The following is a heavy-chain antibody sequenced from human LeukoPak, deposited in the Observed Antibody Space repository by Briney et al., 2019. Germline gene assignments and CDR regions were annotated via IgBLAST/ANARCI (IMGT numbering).Heavy chain of an antibody. Sequence: ASVKVSCKVSGYTLTELSMHWVRQAPGKGLEWMGGFDPEDGETIYAQKFQGRVTMTEDTSTDTAYMELSSLRSEDTAVYYCATPLNSDTAMGNFDYWGQGTLVTVSS. V-gene: IGHV1-24*01. CDR2: FDPEDGET. CDR3: ATPLNSDTAMGNFDY. CDR1: GYTLTELS. D-gene: IGHD5-18*01. J-gene: IGHJ4*02.